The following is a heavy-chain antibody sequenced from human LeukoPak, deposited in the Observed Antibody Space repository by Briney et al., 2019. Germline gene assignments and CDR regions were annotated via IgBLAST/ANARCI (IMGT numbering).Heavy chain of an antibody. CDR3: ARGYSSLDY. Sequence: ASVKVSCKASGYTFTGNYMHWVRQAPGQGLEWMGWIDPNSGGTNYAQNFQGRVTMTRDTSISTAYMELDRLRSDDTAVYYCARGYSSLDYWGQGTLVTVSS. V-gene: IGHV1-2*02. D-gene: IGHD5-18*01. CDR1: GYTFTGNY. CDR2: IDPNSGGT. J-gene: IGHJ4*02.